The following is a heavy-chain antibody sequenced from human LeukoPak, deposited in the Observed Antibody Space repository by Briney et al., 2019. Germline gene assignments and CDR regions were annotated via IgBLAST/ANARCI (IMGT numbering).Heavy chain of an antibody. CDR1: GFTFSNAW. J-gene: IGHJ4*02. Sequence: GSLRLSCAASGFTFSNAWMSWVRQAPGKGLELVGRIKSKTDGGTTDYAAPVKGRFTISRDDSKNTLYLQMNSLKTEDTAVYYCTTEHYDSSGYYFGYWGQGTLVTVSS. CDR3: TTEHYDSSGYYFGY. D-gene: IGHD3-22*01. CDR2: IKSKTDGGTT. V-gene: IGHV3-15*01.